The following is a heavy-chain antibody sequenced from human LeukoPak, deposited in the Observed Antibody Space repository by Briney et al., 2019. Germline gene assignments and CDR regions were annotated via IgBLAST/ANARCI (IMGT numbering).Heavy chain of an antibody. Sequence: PGGSLRLSCAASGFTFSSYAMSWVRQAPGKGLEWVSAISGSGGSTYYADSVKGRFTISRDNSKNTLYLQMNSLRAEDTAVYYCAKEGSRVTMVRGPKGDWFDPWGQGTLVTVSS. CDR3: AKEGSRVTMVRGPKGDWFDP. CDR2: ISGSGGST. V-gene: IGHV3-23*01. J-gene: IGHJ5*02. D-gene: IGHD3-10*01. CDR1: GFTFSSYA.